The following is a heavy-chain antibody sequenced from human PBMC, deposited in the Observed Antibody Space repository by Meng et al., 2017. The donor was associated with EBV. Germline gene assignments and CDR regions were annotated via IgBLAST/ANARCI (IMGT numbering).Heavy chain of an antibody. V-gene: IGHV1-69*01. CDR2: LIPMSDAP. D-gene: IGHD3-10*01. Sequence: VQLVECGAEVKKPGSLVKVSCKPSGGTFRSDAISWVRQAPGQWLEWMGGLIPMSDAPHYAQKFQGRVTITADESTSTHYMDLRGLRSEDTAVYYCASESGRGFTPDYWGQGTLVTVSS. CDR3: ASESGRGFTPDY. J-gene: IGHJ4*02. CDR1: GGTFRSDA.